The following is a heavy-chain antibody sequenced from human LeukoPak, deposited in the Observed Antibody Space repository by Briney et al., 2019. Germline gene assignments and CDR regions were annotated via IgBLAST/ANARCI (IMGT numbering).Heavy chain of an antibody. CDR1: GGSISSGGYY. J-gene: IGHJ6*02. CDR3: ARSLYSSSWAPYYYYGIDV. V-gene: IGHV4-31*03. Sequence: SETLSLTCTVSGGSISSGGYYWSWIRQHPGKGLEWIGYIYYSGSTYYNPSLKSRVTISVDTSKNQFSLKLSSVTAADTAVYYCARSLYSSSWAPYYYYGIDVWGQGTTVTVSS. CDR2: IYYSGST. D-gene: IGHD6-13*01.